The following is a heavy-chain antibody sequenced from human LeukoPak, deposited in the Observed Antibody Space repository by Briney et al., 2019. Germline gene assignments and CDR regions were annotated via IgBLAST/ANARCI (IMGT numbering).Heavy chain of an antibody. CDR2: IISSSSYI. CDR3: ARSKELLSDY. J-gene: IGHJ4*02. D-gene: IGHD1-26*01. CDR1: GFTFSSYS. V-gene: IGHV3-21*01. Sequence: GGSLRLSCAASGFTFSSYSMKWVRQPPGKGLEWVSSIISSSSYIYYADAVKGRFTISRDNAKNSLYLQMNSLRAEDTAVYYCARSKELLSDYWGQGTLVTVSS.